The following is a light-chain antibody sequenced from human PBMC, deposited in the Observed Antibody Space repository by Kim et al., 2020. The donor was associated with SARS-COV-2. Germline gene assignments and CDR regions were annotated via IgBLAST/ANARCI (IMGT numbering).Light chain of an antibody. CDR2: DAS. V-gene: IGKV3-11*01. CDR1: DSVGTS. Sequence: PGERATLSGRARDSVGTSVAWYQQKPGQAPRLLIYDASDRAAGIPARFSGSGSGTDFILTIRRLEPEDSAVYYCQQRDNWPPLITFGQVTRLEIK. CDR3: QQRDNWPPLIT. J-gene: IGKJ5*01.